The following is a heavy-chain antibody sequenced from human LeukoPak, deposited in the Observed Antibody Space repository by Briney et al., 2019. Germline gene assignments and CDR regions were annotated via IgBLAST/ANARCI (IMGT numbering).Heavy chain of an antibody. CDR3: ARDQGCTSTNCYSLFFHY. D-gene: IGHD2-2*01. V-gene: IGHV3-30*02. Sequence: GGSRRLSCAALGCTFGNYGMHWVRQAPGKGLEWVALIWYDGSNKYYADSVKGRFTISRDNYKNTLYLQMNSLRAEDTAVYYCARDQGCTSTNCYSLFFHYWGQGTLVTVSS. CDR1: GCTFGNYG. CDR2: IWYDGSNK. J-gene: IGHJ4*02.